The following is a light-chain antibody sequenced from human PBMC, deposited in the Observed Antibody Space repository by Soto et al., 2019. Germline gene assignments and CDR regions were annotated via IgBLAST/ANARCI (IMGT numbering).Light chain of an antibody. V-gene: IGKV3-20*01. J-gene: IGKJ1*01. Sequence: EMVVTQSPATLSVSPGERATLSCRASQDVSSNLAWYQQKPGQAPSLLIYGASNRATGIPDRFSGSGSGTDFTLTISRLEPEDFAVYYCQQYGSSGTFGQGTKVDI. CDR3: QQYGSSGT. CDR1: QDVSSN. CDR2: GAS.